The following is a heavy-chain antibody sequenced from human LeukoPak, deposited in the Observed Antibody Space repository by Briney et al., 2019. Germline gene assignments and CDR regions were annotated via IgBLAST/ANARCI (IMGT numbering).Heavy chain of an antibody. CDR2: ISSSGSTI. V-gene: IGHV3-11*04. CDR1: GFTFSDYY. D-gene: IGHD2-2*01. CDR3: AREYVPAAPRGFDY. J-gene: IGHJ4*02. Sequence: GGSLRLSCAASGFTFSDYYMSWIRQAPGKGLEWVSYISSSGSTIYYADSVKGRFTISRDNAKNSLYLQMNGLRAEDTAVYYCAREYVPAAPRGFDYWGQGTLVTVSS.